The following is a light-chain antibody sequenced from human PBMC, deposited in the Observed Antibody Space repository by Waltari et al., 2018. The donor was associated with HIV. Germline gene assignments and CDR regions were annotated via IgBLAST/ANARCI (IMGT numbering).Light chain of an antibody. Sequence: QSALTQPASVSGPPGQSLTISCTRASDDLAGSVSWSQKYPGKAYKLWICDVTKRPSGVSDRFSGSKSANTASLTISGLQAEDEADYFCSSYMSTNRLFGGGTRLSV. CDR2: DVT. CDR1: SDDLAGS. CDR3: SSYMSTNRL. V-gene: IGLV2-14*03. J-gene: IGLJ2*01.